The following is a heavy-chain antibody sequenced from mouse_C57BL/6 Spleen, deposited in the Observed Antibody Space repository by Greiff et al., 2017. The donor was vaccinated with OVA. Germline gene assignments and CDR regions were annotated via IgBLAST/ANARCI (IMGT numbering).Heavy chain of an antibody. CDR2: IWSGGST. V-gene: IGHV2-2*01. J-gene: IGHJ4*01. CDR3: ARENDGYYDYAMDY. CDR1: GFSLTSYG. D-gene: IGHD2-3*01. Sequence: QVQLKESGPGLVQPSQSLSITCTVSGFSLTSYGVHWVRQSPGKGLEWLGVIWSGGSTDYNAAFISRLSISKDNSKSQVFFKMNSLQADDTAIYYCARENDGYYDYAMDYWGQGTSVTVSS.